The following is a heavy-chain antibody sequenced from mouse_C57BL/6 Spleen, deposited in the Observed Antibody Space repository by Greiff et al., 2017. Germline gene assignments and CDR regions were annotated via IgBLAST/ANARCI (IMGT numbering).Heavy chain of an antibody. CDR2: ISNLAYSI. D-gene: IGHD4-1*01. J-gene: IGHJ3*01. CDR1: GFTFSDYG. CDR3: ARQAELTGSFAY. Sequence: EVQLVESGGGLVQPGGSLKLSCAASGFTFSDYGMAWVRQAPRKGPEWVAFISNLAYSIYYADTVTGRFTISRENAKNTLYLEMSSLRSEDTAMYYCARQAELTGSFAYWGQGTLVTVSA. V-gene: IGHV5-15*01.